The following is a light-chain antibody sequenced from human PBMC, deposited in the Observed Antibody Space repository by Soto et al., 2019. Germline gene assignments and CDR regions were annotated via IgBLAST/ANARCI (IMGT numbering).Light chain of an antibody. CDR1: SSNIGNNF. J-gene: IGLJ2*01. CDR3: GTWDSSLSVVV. V-gene: IGLV1-51*02. Sequence: QSVLTQPPSVSAAPGQEVTISCSGSSSNIGNNFVSWYEQLPGTAPKLLIYENYKRPSGIPDRFSGSKSGTSATLGITGLQTGDEADYYCGTWDSSLSVVVFGGGTQLTVL. CDR2: ENY.